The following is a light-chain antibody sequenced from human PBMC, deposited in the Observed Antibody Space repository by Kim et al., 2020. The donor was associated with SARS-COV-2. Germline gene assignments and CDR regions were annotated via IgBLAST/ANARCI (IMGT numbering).Light chain of an antibody. V-gene: IGKV1-27*01. CDR1: QDISNS. Sequence: DIQMTQSPSSLSVSVGDRVTITCRASQDISNSLAWYQQKPGKVPQLLIYAASALQSGVPSRFSGSGSGTDFTLTTSSLQPEDVATYYCRKNNSAPWTFGQGTTVEIK. J-gene: IGKJ1*01. CDR2: AAS. CDR3: RKNNSAPWT.